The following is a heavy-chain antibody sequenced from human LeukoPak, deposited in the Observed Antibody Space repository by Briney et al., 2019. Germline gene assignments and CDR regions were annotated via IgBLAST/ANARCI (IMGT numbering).Heavy chain of an antibody. CDR2: INHSGST. V-gene: IGHV4-34*01. CDR1: GGSFSGYY. D-gene: IGHD3-22*01. J-gene: IGHJ6*02. CDR3: ARGLRTPYYYDSSGYFYGMDV. Sequence: SETLSLTCAVYGGSFSGYYWSWIRQPPGKGPEWIGEINHSGSTNYNPSLKSRVTISVDTSKNQFSLKLSSVTAADTAVYYCARGLRTPYYYDSSGYFYGMDVWGQGTTVTVSS.